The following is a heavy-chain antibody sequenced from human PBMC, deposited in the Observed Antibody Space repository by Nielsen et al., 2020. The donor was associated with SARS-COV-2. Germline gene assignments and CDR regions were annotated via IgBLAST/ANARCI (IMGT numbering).Heavy chain of an antibody. J-gene: IGHJ5*02. CDR2: INPNSGGT. CDR1: GYTFTGYY. CDR3: ARVRSSSGIWFDP. D-gene: IGHD3-10*01. Sequence: VSVKVSCKASGYTFTGYYMHWVRQAPGQGLEWMGRINPNSGGTNYAQKFQGRVTLTRDTSINTTYMELNRLTSDDTAVYYCARVRSSSGIWFDPWGQGTLVVVSS. V-gene: IGHV1-2*06.